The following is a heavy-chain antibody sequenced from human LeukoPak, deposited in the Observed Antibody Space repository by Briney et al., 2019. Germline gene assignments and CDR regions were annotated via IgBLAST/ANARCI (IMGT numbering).Heavy chain of an antibody. V-gene: IGHV3-30*02. Sequence: GGSLRLSCAASGFTFSSYGMHWVRQAPGKGLEWVAFIRYDGSNKYYADSVKGRFTISRDNSKNTLYLQMNSLRAEDTAVYYCAKDLPYYDFWSGYGGHDYWGQGTLVTVSS. CDR3: AKDLPYYDFWSGYGGHDY. CDR2: IRYDGSNK. J-gene: IGHJ4*02. CDR1: GFTFSSYG. D-gene: IGHD3-3*01.